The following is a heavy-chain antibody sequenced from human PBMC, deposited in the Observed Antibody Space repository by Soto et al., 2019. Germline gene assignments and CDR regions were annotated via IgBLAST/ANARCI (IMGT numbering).Heavy chain of an antibody. V-gene: IGHV4-38-2*01. J-gene: IGHJ5*02. CDR3: ARVGPWVPYYYDSSPYTFETWFDP. Sequence: SETLSLTCAVSGYSISSGYYWGWLRQPPGKGLEWIGSFYHGGSTYYNPSLNSRVTLSIDMTNNHVSLILNSVTAADTAVYYCARVGPWVPYYYDSSPYTFETWFDPWGQGTLVTVSS. CDR2: FYHGGST. D-gene: IGHD3-22*01. CDR1: GYSISSGYY.